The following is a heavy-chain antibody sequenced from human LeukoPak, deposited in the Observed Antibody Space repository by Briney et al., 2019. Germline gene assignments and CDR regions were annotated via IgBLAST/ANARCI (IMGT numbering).Heavy chain of an antibody. CDR3: ARGGQWLRFVYLDY. J-gene: IGHJ4*02. D-gene: IGHD5-12*01. CDR2: INHSGST. CDR1: GGSFSDYY. V-gene: IGHV4-34*01. Sequence: SETLSLTCAVYGGSFSDYYWSWIRQPPGKGLEWIGEINHSGSTNYNPSLKSRVTISADTSKNQFSLKLSSVTAADTAVYYCARGGQWLRFVYLDYWGQGTLVTVSS.